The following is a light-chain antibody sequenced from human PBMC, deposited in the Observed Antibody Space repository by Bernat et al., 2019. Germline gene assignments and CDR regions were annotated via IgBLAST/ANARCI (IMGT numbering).Light chain of an antibody. Sequence: QSALTQPASVSGSPGQSITISCTGTSSDVGGYNYVSWYQQHPGKAPKLMIYDVSNRPSGVSNRFSGSKSGTSASLAISGLQSEDEADYYCAAWDNSLNGYWVFGGGTKLTVL. V-gene: IGLV2-14*03. CDR1: SSDVGGYNY. CDR3: AAWDNSLNGYWV. J-gene: IGLJ3*02. CDR2: DVS.